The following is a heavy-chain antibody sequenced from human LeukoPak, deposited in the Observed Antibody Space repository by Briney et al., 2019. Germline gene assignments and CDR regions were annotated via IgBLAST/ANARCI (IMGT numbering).Heavy chain of an antibody. CDR3: ARDPMKYDILTGFYS. Sequence: GGSLSLSRAASGFTFNIFSMSWVRQAPGKGLEWVSSIISDSAVTHYADSVRGRFTVSRDNAKNSVYLQMTGLKVDDTAIYYCARDPMKYDILTGFYSWGQGVLVTVSS. CDR2: IISDSAVT. D-gene: IGHD3-9*01. V-gene: IGHV3-21*01. CDR1: GFTFNIFS. J-gene: IGHJ4*02.